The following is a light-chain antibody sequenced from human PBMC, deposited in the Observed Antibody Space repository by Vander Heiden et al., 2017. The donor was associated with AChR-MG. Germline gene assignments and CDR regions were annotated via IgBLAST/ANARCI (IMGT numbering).Light chain of an antibody. Sequence: DIKMTQSPSTLSASVGDRVTITCRASQSISYWLAWYQQKPGKAPKLLIYKASSLQTGVPSKVSGSGSGTEFTLTISSLQPDDSATYYCQQYKSYPYSFGQGTKLEIK. CDR3: QQYKSYPYS. CDR1: QSISYW. J-gene: IGKJ2*03. CDR2: KAS. V-gene: IGKV1-5*03.